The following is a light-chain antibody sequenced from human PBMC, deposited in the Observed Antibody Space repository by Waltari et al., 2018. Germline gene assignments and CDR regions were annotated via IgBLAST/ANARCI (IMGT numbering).Light chain of an antibody. CDR2: RAS. CDR3: HQYNHWPRT. Sequence: EIVMTQSPDNLSVSPGERATLSCRASLSVSSDLAWYQQKPGQAPRLLIYRASTRATDVPTRFRGSGSGTEFNLTISSLQSGDFALYYCHQYNHWPRTFGQGTKVEIK. J-gene: IGKJ1*01. CDR1: LSVSSD. V-gene: IGKV3-15*01.